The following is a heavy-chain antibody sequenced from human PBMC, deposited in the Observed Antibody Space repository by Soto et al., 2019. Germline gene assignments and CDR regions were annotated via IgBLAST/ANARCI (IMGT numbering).Heavy chain of an antibody. D-gene: IGHD6-6*01. CDR1: GGSISSSSYY. Sequence: KTSETLSLTCTVSGGSISSSSYYWGWIRQPPGKGLEWIGSIYYSGSTYYNPSLKSRVTISVDTSKNQFSLKLSSVTAADTAVYYCARLGFPAARPNYYYYGMDVWGQGTTVTVSS. CDR3: ARLGFPAARPNYYYYGMDV. J-gene: IGHJ6*02. V-gene: IGHV4-39*01. CDR2: IYYSGST.